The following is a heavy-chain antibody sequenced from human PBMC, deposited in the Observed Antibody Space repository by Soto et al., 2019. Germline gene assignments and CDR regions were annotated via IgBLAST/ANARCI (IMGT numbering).Heavy chain of an antibody. CDR1: GGSISSSSYD. Sequence: SETLSLNCTVSGGSISSSSYDWSRIRQPPGKGLEWIGSIYYSGSTYYNLSLKSRVTISVDTSKNQFSLKLSSVTAADTAVYYCARLGRRGYSYGDAFDIWGQGTMVTVSS. V-gene: IGHV4-39*01. D-gene: IGHD5-18*01. J-gene: IGHJ3*02. CDR2: IYYSGST. CDR3: ARLGRRGYSYGDAFDI.